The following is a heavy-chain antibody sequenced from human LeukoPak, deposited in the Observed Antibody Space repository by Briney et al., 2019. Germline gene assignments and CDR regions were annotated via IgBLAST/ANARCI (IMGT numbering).Heavy chain of an antibody. J-gene: IGHJ3*02. CDR1: VFTYSSHW. Sequence: GGSLRLSCAASVFTYSSHWMTWVRQAPGVGLECVANIRQDGSEKYDGNSVKGGFTNSRDNAKNSPYLKMNSLRAEDTAVYYCARYITRIDSGGGGTDAFDMWGHGTMVSVSS. V-gene: IGHV3-7*01. CDR2: IRQDGSEK. CDR3: ARYITRIDSGGGGTDAFDM. D-gene: IGHD4/OR15-4a*01.